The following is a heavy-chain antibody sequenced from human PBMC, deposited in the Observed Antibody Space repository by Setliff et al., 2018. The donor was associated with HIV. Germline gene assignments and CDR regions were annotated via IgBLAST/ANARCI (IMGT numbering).Heavy chain of an antibody. J-gene: IGHJ4*02. Sequence: ASVKVSCKASGYTFTGYYMHWVRQAPGQGLEWMGWINPNNGGTNYAQKFQGRVTMTRDTSISTAYMELSRLRSGDTAVFYCARDLGLMPLASADYWGQGTLVTVSS. CDR3: ARDLGLMPLASADY. CDR2: INPNNGGT. CDR1: GYTFTGYY. V-gene: IGHV1-2*02. D-gene: IGHD3-16*01.